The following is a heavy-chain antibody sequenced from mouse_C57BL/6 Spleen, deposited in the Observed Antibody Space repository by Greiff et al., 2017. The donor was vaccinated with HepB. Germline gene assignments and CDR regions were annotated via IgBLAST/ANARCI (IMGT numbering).Heavy chain of an antibody. Sequence: VQLQESGAELAKPGASVKLSCKASGYTFTSYWMHWVKQRPGQGLEWIGYINPSSGYTKYNQKFKDKATLTADKSSSTAYMQLSSVTYEDSAVYCCARSYPLYYEAMDYWGQGTSVTVSS. CDR2: INPSSGYT. J-gene: IGHJ4*01. CDR1: GYTFTSYW. D-gene: IGHD2-10*01. V-gene: IGHV1-7*01. CDR3: ARSYPLYYEAMDY.